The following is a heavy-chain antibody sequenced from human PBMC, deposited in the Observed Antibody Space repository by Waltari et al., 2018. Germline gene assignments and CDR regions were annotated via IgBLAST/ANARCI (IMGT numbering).Heavy chain of an antibody. J-gene: IGHJ6*02. D-gene: IGHD3-3*01. CDR1: GGTFSSYA. Sequence: QVQLVQSGAEVKKPGSSVKVSCKASGGTFSSYAISWVRQAPGQGLEWMGGIIPIFGTANYEQKFQGRVTMTADESTSTAYMGLSSLRSEDTAVYYCANRRPFWSGLDYYGMDVWGQGTTVTVSS. V-gene: IGHV1-69*01. CDR3: ANRRPFWSGLDYYGMDV. CDR2: IIPIFGTA.